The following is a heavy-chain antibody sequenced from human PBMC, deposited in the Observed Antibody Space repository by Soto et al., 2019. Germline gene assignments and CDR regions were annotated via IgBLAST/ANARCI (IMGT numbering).Heavy chain of an antibody. CDR2: VFYTGFT. D-gene: IGHD2-15*01. V-gene: IGHV4-39*07. CDR1: GGSISGSYYY. J-gene: IGHJ6*02. Sequence: SETLSLTCAVSGGSISGSYYYWGWLRQSPGKGPEWIGSVFYTGFTSYNPSLESRVTISVDTSKNQFSLKLSSVTAADTAVYYCARLRGHCSGGSCYSPGSYYYYGMDVWGQGTKVTVSS. CDR3: ARLRGHCSGGSCYSPGSYYYYGMDV.